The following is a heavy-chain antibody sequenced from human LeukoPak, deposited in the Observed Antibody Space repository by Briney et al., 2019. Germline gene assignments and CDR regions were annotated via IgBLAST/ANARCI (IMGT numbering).Heavy chain of an antibody. J-gene: IGHJ4*02. CDR1: GGSFSGYY. V-gene: IGHV4-34*01. CDR3: ARGHYYDSSGYYYTQPKRFDY. Sequence: SETLSLTCAVYGGSFSGYYWSWIRQPPGKGLEWVGEINHSGSTNYNPSLKSRVTISADTSKNQFSLKLSSVTAADTAVYYCARGHYYDSSGYYYTQPKRFDYWGQGTLVTVSS. CDR2: INHSGST. D-gene: IGHD3-22*01.